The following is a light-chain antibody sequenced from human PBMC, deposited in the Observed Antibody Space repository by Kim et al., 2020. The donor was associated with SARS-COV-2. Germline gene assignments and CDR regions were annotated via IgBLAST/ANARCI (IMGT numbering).Light chain of an antibody. Sequence: APGQTARITCGGNDIGIKSVHWYQQKPGQAPVLVIYYDSDRPSGIPERFSGSNSGNTATLTISRVEAGDEADYYCQVWDSSSDHKVFGTGTKVTVL. CDR2: YDS. J-gene: IGLJ1*01. V-gene: IGLV3-21*04. CDR1: DIGIKS. CDR3: QVWDSSSDHKV.